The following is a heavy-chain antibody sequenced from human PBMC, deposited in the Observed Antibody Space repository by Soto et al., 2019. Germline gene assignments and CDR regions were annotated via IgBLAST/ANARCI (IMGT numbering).Heavy chain of an antibody. V-gene: IGHV4-31*03. J-gene: IGHJ4*02. CDR1: GGSISSGGYY. Sequence: QVQLQESGPGLVKPSQTLSLTCTVSGGSISSGGYYWSWIRQHPGKGLEWIGYIYYSGRTYYNPSLKSRLTISVDTSKNKFSLKLSSVTAVDTAVYYCASNYYDSSGYLNFDYWGQGTLVTVSS. CDR2: IYYSGRT. CDR3: ASNYYDSSGYLNFDY. D-gene: IGHD3-22*01.